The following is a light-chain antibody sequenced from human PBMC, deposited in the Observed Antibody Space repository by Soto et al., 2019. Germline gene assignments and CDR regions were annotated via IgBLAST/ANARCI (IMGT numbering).Light chain of an antibody. J-gene: IGKJ1*01. CDR3: QQSSSMPWT. Sequence: DIEVTQTPTSLSASVGDRVTITCLTSQSVTSHLNWLQQKPGKAPNLLIYGASNLQSGVPSRFSGSVFWTDFTLTIISLQPEDFASYYCQQSSSMPWTFGLGTKVDIK. V-gene: IGKV1-39*01. CDR2: GAS. CDR1: QSVTSH.